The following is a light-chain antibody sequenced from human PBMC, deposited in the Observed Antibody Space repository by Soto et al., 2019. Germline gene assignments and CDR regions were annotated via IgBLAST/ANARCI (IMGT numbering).Light chain of an antibody. J-gene: IGKJ3*01. CDR1: ESVSSNY. CDR3: QQYGRSPPFI. Sequence: IVLTQSPVTLSLSPGXRATLSCRASESVSSNYLGWYQQKPGQAPRLLIYGASSRATGIPDRFSGSGSGTDFTLTISRLEPEDFAVYYCQQYGRSPPFIFGPRTKVSTK. CDR2: GAS. V-gene: IGKV3-20*01.